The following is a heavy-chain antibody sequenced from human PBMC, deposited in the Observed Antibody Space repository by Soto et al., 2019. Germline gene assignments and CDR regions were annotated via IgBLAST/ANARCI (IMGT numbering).Heavy chain of an antibody. Sequence: SGPTLVNPTQTLMLTCTFSGFSLSTSGVGVGWIRQPPGKALEWLALIYWDDDKRYSPSLKSRLTITKDTSKNQVVLTMTNMDPVDTATYYCAHRPSYCSGGSCYSGFDYWGQGTLVTVSS. V-gene: IGHV2-5*02. CDR1: GFSLSTSGVG. D-gene: IGHD2-15*01. CDR2: IYWDDDK. CDR3: AHRPSYCSGGSCYSGFDY. J-gene: IGHJ4*02.